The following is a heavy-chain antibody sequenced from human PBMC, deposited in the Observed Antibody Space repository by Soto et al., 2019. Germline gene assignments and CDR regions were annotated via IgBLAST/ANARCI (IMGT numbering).Heavy chain of an antibody. J-gene: IGHJ5*02. Sequence: LRLSCAASGFSFNTYGMNWVRQAPGRGLEWVALIWYHGAYEYYADSVKGRFTISRDNSRNTLYLQMNSLKAEDTAVYYCARTRRGETAIITDGLDLWGQGTQVTVSS. V-gene: IGHV3-33*01. CDR2: IWYHGAYE. CDR1: GFSFNTYG. CDR3: ARTRRGETAIITDGLDL. D-gene: IGHD5-18*01.